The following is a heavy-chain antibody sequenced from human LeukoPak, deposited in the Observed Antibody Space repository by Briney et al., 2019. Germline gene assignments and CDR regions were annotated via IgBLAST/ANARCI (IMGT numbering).Heavy chain of an antibody. CDR3: ASSIVGATTAITLFDY. CDR2: IYYGGST. Sequence: SETLSLTCTVSGGSISSGDYYWSWIRQPPGKGLEWIGYIYYGGSTYYNPSLKSRVTISVDTSKNQFSLKLSSVTAADTAVYYCASSIVGATTAITLFDYWGQGTLVTVSS. V-gene: IGHV4-30-4*08. D-gene: IGHD1-26*01. J-gene: IGHJ4*02. CDR1: GGSISSGDYY.